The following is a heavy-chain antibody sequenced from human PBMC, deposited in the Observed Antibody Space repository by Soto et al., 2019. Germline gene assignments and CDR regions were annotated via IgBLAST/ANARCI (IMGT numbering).Heavy chain of an antibody. CDR3: AKIGRTAQDGFDY. Sequence: GGSLRLSCAASGFTFSSYGMHWVRQAPGKGLEWVAVISCDGSNKYYADSVKGRFTISRDNSKNTLYLQMNSLRAEDTAVYYCAKIGRTAQDGFDYWGQGTLVTVSS. V-gene: IGHV3-30*18. CDR1: GFTFSSYG. CDR2: ISCDGSNK. D-gene: IGHD2-15*01. J-gene: IGHJ4*02.